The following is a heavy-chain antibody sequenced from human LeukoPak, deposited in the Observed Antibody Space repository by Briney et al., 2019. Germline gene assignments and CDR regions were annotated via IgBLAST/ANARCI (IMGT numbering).Heavy chain of an antibody. J-gene: IGHJ4*02. D-gene: IGHD2-2*01. CDR2: IYYTGIT. Sequence: SETLSLTCTVSGGSIDSYDGSWIRQPPGKAREGIGDIYYTGITEYHPSLKSRCTISLDTSKNQSSLTLPSVPAADTAVYYCARVYQSAAYYFDSWGQGNLVSVSS. CDR1: GGSIDSYD. V-gene: IGHV4-59*01. CDR3: ARVYQSAAYYFDS.